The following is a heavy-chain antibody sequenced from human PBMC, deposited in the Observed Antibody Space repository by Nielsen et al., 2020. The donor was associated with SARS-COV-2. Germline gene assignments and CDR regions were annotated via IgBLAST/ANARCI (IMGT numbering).Heavy chain of an antibody. CDR1: GGTFSSYA. Sequence: SVKVSCKASGGTFSSYAISWVRQAPGQGLEWMGGIIPIFGTANYAQKFQGRVTITADESTSTAYMELSSLRSEDTAVYYCAREPDAITIFGVVTNYGMDVWGQGTTVTVSS. V-gene: IGHV1-69*13. J-gene: IGHJ6*02. D-gene: IGHD3-3*01. CDR3: AREPDAITIFGVVTNYGMDV. CDR2: IIPIFGTA.